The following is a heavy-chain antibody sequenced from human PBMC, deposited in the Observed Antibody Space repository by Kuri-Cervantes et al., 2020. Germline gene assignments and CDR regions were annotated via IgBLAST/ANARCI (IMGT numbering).Heavy chain of an antibody. J-gene: IGHJ4*02. CDR1: GGSISSYY. CDR2: IYYSGST. Sequence: GSLRLSCTVSGGSISSYYWSWIRQPPGKGLEWIGYIYYSGSTNYNPSLKSRVTISVDTSKNQFSLKLSSVTAADTAVHYCTRTSVYCSGGSCYSEHDYWGQGTLVTVSS. CDR3: TRTSVYCSGGSCYSEHDY. D-gene: IGHD2-15*01. V-gene: IGHV4-59*01.